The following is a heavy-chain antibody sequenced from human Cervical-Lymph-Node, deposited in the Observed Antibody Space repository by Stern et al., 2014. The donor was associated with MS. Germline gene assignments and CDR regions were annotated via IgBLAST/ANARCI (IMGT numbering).Heavy chain of an antibody. Sequence: QVQLQESGPGLVKPSETLSLTCTVSGGSISSYYWSWIRQPPGKGLEWIGYIYYSGSTNYNPSLKSRVTISVDTSKNQFSLKLSSVTAADTAVYYCARVPAWGPDTLFDYWGQGTLVTVSS. CDR1: GGSISSYY. J-gene: IGHJ4*02. CDR3: ARVPAWGPDTLFDY. CDR2: IYYSGST. V-gene: IGHV4-59*01. D-gene: IGHD7-27*01.